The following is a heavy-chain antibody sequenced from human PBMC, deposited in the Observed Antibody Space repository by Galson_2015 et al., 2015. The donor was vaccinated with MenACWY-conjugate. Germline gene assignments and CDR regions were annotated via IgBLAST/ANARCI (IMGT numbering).Heavy chain of an antibody. CDR3: ARSYVPGSDRKNYYMDV. J-gene: IGHJ6*03. D-gene: IGHD3-16*01. CDR2: VNSGGSGT. CDR1: GFTFSSYW. Sequence: SLRLSCAASGFTFSSYWMHWVRQAPGKGLVWVSRVNSGGSGTGYADSVKGRFTISRDNAKNMLFLQMNSLKVEDTAVYYCARSYVPGSDRKNYYMDVWGRGTTVTVSS. V-gene: IGHV3-74*01.